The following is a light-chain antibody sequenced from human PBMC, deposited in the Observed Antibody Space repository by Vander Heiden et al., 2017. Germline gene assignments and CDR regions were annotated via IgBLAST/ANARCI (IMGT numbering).Light chain of an antibody. CDR1: SPNIGAGYD. CDR3: QSYDSSLSGSGV. J-gene: IGLJ2*01. V-gene: IGLV1-40*01. CDR2: GNS. Sequence: QSVLTQPPSVSGAPGQRVTISCTGSSPNIGAGYDVHWYQQLPGTAPNLLIYGNSNRPSGVPDRFSGSKSGTSASLAITGLQAEDEADYYCQSYDSSLSGSGVFGGGTKLTVL.